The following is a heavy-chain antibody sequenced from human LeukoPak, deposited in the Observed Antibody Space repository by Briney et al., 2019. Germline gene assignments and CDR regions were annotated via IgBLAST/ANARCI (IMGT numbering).Heavy chain of an antibody. J-gene: IGHJ6*03. CDR2: IKQDGSEK. D-gene: IGHD2-21*02. V-gene: IGHV3-7*03. CDR3: AKRVTYYYYMDV. Sequence: GGSLRLSCAASGFTFSSYWMSWVRQAPGKGLEWVANIKQDGSEKYYVDSVKGRFTISRDNSKNTLYLQMNSLRAEDTAVYYCAKRVTYYYYMDVWGKGTTVTVSS. CDR1: GFTFSSYW.